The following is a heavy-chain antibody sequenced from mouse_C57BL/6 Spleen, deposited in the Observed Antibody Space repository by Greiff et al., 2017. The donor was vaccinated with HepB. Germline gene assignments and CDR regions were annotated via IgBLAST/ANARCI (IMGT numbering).Heavy chain of an antibody. CDR1: GFNIKDDY. J-gene: IGHJ2*01. V-gene: IGHV14-4*01. Sequence: VQLKQSGAELVRPGASVKLSCTASGFNIKDDYMHWVKQRPEQGLEWIGWIDPENGDTEYASKFQGKATITADTSSNTAYLQLSSLTSEDTAVYYCTTSYYYGSPYWGQDTTLTVSS. CDR2: IDPENGDT. CDR3: TTSYYYGSPY. D-gene: IGHD1-1*01.